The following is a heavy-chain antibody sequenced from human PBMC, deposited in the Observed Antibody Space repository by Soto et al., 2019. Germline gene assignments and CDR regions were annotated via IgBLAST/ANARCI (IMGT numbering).Heavy chain of an antibody. D-gene: IGHD3-9*01. Sequence: PSETLSLTCTVSGGSISSYYWSWIRQPPGKGLEWIGYIYYSGSTNYNPSLKSRVTISVDTSKNQFSLKLSSVTAADTAVYYCARKPTGKGAFDIWGQGTMVTVSS. CDR2: IYYSGST. CDR3: ARKPTGKGAFDI. CDR1: GGSISSYY. V-gene: IGHV4-59*01. J-gene: IGHJ3*02.